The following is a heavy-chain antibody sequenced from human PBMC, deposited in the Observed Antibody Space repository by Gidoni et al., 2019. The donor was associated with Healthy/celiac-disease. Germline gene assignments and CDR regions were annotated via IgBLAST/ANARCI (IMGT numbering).Heavy chain of an antibody. Sequence: EVQLVESGGGLVQPGGSLRLSCAASGSPFSSYAMSWVRQAPGKGLEWVSAISGSGGSTYYADSVKGRFTISRDNSKNTLYLQMNSLRAEDTAVYYCATSSSGYYYYYYMDVWGKGTTVTVSS. CDR1: GSPFSSYA. CDR3: ATSSSGYYYYYYMDV. V-gene: IGHV3-23*04. CDR2: ISGSGGST. D-gene: IGHD6-6*01. J-gene: IGHJ6*03.